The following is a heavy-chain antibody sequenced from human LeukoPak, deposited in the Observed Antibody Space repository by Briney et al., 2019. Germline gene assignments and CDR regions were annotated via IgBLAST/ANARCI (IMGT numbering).Heavy chain of an antibody. V-gene: IGHV3-23*01. CDR1: GFTFSSYA. CDR3: AKSLFTSATGTGRAFHI. Sequence: GGSLRLSCAASGFTFSSYAMSWVRQAPGKGLEWVSAISGSGGSTYYADSVKGRFTISRDNSKNTLYLQMNSLRAEDTAEYYCAKSLFTSATGTGRAFHIWGQGTMVTVSS. J-gene: IGHJ3*02. CDR2: ISGSGGST. D-gene: IGHD1-1*01.